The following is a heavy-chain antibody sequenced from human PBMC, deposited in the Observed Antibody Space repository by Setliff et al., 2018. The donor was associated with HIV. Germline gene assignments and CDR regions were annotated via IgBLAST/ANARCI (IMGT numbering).Heavy chain of an antibody. D-gene: IGHD5-12*01. CDR1: GGSISSGSHY. Sequence: PSETLSLTCTVSGGSISSGSHYWNWVRQSAGKGLEWIGRIYSSGSTNYNPSLNSRVSISVDTSKNQFSLKLNSVTAADTAVYFCARDKGGAYDGMYYYYYMDVWGKGTTVTVSS. V-gene: IGHV4-61*02. CDR3: ARDKGGAYDGMYYYYYMDV. J-gene: IGHJ6*03. CDR2: IYSSGST.